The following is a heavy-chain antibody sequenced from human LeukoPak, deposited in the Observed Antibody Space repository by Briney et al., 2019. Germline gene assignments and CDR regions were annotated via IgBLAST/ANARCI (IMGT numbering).Heavy chain of an antibody. D-gene: IGHD6-19*01. Sequence: GASVKVSCKASGGTSSNYAISWVRQATGQGLEWMGWMNPNSGNTGYAQKFQGRVTITRNTSISTAYMELSSLRSEDTAVYYCAREGMRDSSGWLAFDIWGQGTMVTVSS. J-gene: IGHJ3*02. CDR2: MNPNSGNT. V-gene: IGHV1-8*03. CDR1: GGTSSNYA. CDR3: AREGMRDSSGWLAFDI.